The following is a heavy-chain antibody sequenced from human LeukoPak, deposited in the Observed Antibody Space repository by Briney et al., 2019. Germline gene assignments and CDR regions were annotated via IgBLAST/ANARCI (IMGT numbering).Heavy chain of an antibody. D-gene: IGHD1-26*01. CDR3: ARDRSYYAGYGMDV. Sequence: GGSLRLSCAASGFTFSSYAMHWVRQAPGKGLEWVAVISYDGSNKYYADSVRGRFTISRDNSKNTLYLQMNSLRAEDTAVYYCARDRSYYAGYGMDVWGQGTTVTVSS. CDR2: ISYDGSNK. CDR1: GFTFSSYA. J-gene: IGHJ6*02. V-gene: IGHV3-30-3*01.